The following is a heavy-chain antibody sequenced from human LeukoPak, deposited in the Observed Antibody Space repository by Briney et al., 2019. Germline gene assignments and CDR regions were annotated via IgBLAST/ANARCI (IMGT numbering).Heavy chain of an antibody. J-gene: IGHJ4*02. CDR2: IKNKRDGGTT. V-gene: IGHV3-15*07. CDR3: AKGHSNLNY. CDR1: GFTFSNAW. Sequence: PGGSLRLSCAASGFTFSNAWMNWVRQAPGKGLEWVGHIKNKRDGGTTDYAAPVKGRFTISRNDSDTALYLQMNSLRAEDTAVYYCAKGHSNLNYWGQGTLVTVSS. D-gene: IGHD4-11*01.